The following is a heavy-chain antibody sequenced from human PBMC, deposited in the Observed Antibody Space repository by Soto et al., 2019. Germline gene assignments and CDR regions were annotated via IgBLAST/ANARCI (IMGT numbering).Heavy chain of an antibody. J-gene: IGHJ4*02. V-gene: IGHV5-51*01. CDR1: GYSFTSYW. CDR3: ARRPYYDFWSGYYKAPAYFDY. CDR2: IYPGDSDT. Sequence: PGESLKISCKGSGYSFTSYWIGWVRQMPGKGLEWMGIIYPGDSDTRYSPSFQGQVTISADKSISTAYLQWSSLKASDTAMYYCARRPYYDFWSGYYKAPAYFDYWGQGTLVTAPQ. D-gene: IGHD3-3*01.